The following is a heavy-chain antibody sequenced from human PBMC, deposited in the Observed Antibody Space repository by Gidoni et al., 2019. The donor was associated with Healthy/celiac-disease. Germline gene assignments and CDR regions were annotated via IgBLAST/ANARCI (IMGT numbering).Heavy chain of an antibody. J-gene: IGHJ4*02. CDR1: GVTFGSYA. Sequence: QVQLVESGGGVVQPGRSLSLSCAASGVTFGSYAMHWVRQAPGKGLEWVAVISYDGSNKYYADSVKGRFTISRDNSKNTLYLQMNSLRAEDTAVYYCARDQGNYYDSSGYYPYYFDYWGQGTLVTVSS. CDR3: ARDQGNYYDSSGYYPYYFDY. V-gene: IGHV3-30*04. CDR2: ISYDGSNK. D-gene: IGHD3-22*01.